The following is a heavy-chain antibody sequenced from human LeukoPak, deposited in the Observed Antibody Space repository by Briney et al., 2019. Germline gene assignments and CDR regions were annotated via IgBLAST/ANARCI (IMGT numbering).Heavy chain of an antibody. CDR1: GGSISSSSYY. Sequence: SETLSLTCTVSGGSISSSSYYWGWIRQPPGKGLEWIGGIYYDGSTYYNPSLKSRVTLFVDTSKNQVSLRLSSVTAADTAVYYCARHGTISSESYFDYWGQGALVTVSS. CDR2: IYYDGST. CDR3: ARHGTISSESYFDY. J-gene: IGHJ4*02. V-gene: IGHV4-39*01. D-gene: IGHD1-14*01.